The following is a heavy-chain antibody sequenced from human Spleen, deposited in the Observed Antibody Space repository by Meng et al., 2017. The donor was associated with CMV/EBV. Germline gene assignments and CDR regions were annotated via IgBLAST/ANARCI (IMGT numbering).Heavy chain of an antibody. CDR3: ARDPLVVPAAIQGDYYYYGMDV. V-gene: IGHV3-43*01. CDR2: ISWDGDST. CDR1: GFTFDDYT. D-gene: IGHD2-2*01. Sequence: GESLKISCAASGFTFDDYTMHWVRQAPGKGLEWVSLISWDGDSTYYADSVKGRFTISRDNAKNSLYLQMNSLRAEDTAVYYCARDPLVVPAAIQGDYYYYGMDVWGQGTTVTVSS. J-gene: IGHJ6*02.